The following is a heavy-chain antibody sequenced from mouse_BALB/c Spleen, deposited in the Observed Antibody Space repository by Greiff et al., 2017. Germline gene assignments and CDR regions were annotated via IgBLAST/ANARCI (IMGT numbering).Heavy chain of an antibody. Sequence: ESGPGLVKPSQSLSLTCSVTGYSITSGYYWNWIRQFPGNKLEWMGYISYDGSNNYNPSLKNRISITRDTSKNQFFLKLNSVTTEDTATYYCARDLDRGFAYWGQGTLVTVSA. CDR1: GYSITSGYY. CDR2: ISYDGSN. J-gene: IGHJ3*01. CDR3: ARDLDRGFAY. V-gene: IGHV3-6*02.